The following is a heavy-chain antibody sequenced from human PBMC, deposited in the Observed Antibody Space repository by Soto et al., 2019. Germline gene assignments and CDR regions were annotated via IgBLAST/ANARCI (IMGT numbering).Heavy chain of an antibody. CDR1: VYTFTSYR. CDR2: MSSYNSNT. CDR3: ARDHPPTLLIYDFWSGSAFDI. J-gene: IGHJ3*02. D-gene: IGHD3-3*01. Sequence: QVQLLQSVAEVKKPGASVKFSCKASVYTFTSYRITWVRQAPGQGLERIGWMSSYNSNTNYAQKLKGRVTRTIDTGTITDYMELRSLRSEDTAVYYCARDHPPTLLIYDFWSGSAFDIWGQGTMVTVSS. V-gene: IGHV1-18*01.